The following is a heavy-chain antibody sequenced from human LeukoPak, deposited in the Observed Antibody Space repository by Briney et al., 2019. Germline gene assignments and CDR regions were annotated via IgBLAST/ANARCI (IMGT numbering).Heavy chain of an antibody. J-gene: IGHJ3*02. CDR2: ISYDGSNK. V-gene: IGHV3-30-3*01. D-gene: IGHD5-24*01. CDR3: AREEMATHDAFDI. CDR1: GFTFSSYA. Sequence: PGRSLRLSCAASGFTFSSYAMHWVRQAPGKGLEWVAVISYDGSNKYYADSVKGRFTISRDNSKNPLYLQMNSLRAEDTAVYYCAREEMATHDAFDIWGQGTMVTVSS.